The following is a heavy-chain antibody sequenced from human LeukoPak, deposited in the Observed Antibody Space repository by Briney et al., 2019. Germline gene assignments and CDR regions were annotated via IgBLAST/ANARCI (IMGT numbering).Heavy chain of an antibody. V-gene: IGHV3-23*01. Sequence: QPGGSLRLSCAASGFTFSYYGMNWVRQAPGKGVEWVSGISGSGDRTYYEDSVKGRFTISRDNSKNTLYLQMNSLRAEDTAVYYCAREGYYYYYMDVWGKGTTVTISS. J-gene: IGHJ6*03. CDR2: ISGSGDRT. CDR3: AREGYYYYYMDV. CDR1: GFTFSYYG.